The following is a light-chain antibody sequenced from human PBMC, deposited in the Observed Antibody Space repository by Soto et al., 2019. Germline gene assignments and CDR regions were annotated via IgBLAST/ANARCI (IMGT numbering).Light chain of an antibody. CDR3: SSYMSSSTHYV. CDR2: DVS. Sequence: QSALTQPASVSGSPGQSITISRTGTSSDVGGYNYVSWYQQHPGKAPKLRIYDVSNRPSGVSNRFSGSKSGNTASLTISGLQAEDEADYYCSSYMSSSTHYVFGTGTKVTVL. J-gene: IGLJ1*01. CDR1: SSDVGGYNY. V-gene: IGLV2-14*01.